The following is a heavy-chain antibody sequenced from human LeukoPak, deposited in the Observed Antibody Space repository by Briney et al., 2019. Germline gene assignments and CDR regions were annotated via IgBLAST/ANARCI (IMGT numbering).Heavy chain of an antibody. CDR1: GGSISSYY. D-gene: IGHD1-7*01. CDR3: ARDNNWNYFEEEETWFDP. CDR2: IYTSGST. J-gene: IGHJ5*02. Sequence: SETLSLTCTVSGGSISSYYWSWIRQPAGKGLEWIGRIYTSGSTNYNPSLKSRVTMSVDTSKNQFSLKLSSVTAADTAVYYCARDNNWNYFEEEETWFDPWGQGTLVTVSS. V-gene: IGHV4-4*07.